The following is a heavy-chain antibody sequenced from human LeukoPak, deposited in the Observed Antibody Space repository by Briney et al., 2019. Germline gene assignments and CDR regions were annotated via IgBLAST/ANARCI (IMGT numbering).Heavy chain of an antibody. D-gene: IGHD3-3*01. J-gene: IGHJ4*02. V-gene: IGHV3-30*03. Sequence: GRSLRLSCAASGFTFSSYGMHWVRQAPGKGLEWVAVISYDGSNKYYAGSVKGRFTISRDNSKNTLYLQMNSLRAEDTAVYYCASRSSVWSGYQDTLYYFDSWGQGTLVTVSS. CDR3: ASRSSVWSGYQDTLYYFDS. CDR2: ISYDGSNK. CDR1: GFTFSSYG.